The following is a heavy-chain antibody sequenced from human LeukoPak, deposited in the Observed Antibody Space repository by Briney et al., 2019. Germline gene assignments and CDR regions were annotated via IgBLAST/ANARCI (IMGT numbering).Heavy chain of an antibody. CDR3: ARGVRNGGMDV. J-gene: IGHJ6*02. V-gene: IGHV3-48*04. CDR2: ISGSGENV. CDR1: GFTFSSYS. Sequence: GGSLRLSCAASGFTFSSYSMNWVRQAPGKGLEWVSYISGSGENVNYADSAKGRFTISRDNAKNSVYLQMNSLRVEDTAVYYCARGVRNGGMDVWGQGTTVTVSS. D-gene: IGHD2-8*01.